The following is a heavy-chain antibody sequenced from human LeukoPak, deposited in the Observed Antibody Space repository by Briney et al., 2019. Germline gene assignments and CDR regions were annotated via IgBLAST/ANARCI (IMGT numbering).Heavy chain of an antibody. V-gene: IGHV3-13*01. CDR3: ARELRYGGNPGTGDYGMDV. D-gene: IGHD4-23*01. CDR2: IGTAGDT. CDR1: GFTFNNYD. J-gene: IGHJ6*02. Sequence: PGGSLRLSCAASGFTFNNYDMHWVRQAPGKGLEWVSAIGTAGDTYYPGSVKGRFTISRENAKNSFYLQRNSVSAEDTAVYYCARELRYGGNPGTGDYGMDVWGQGTTVTVSS.